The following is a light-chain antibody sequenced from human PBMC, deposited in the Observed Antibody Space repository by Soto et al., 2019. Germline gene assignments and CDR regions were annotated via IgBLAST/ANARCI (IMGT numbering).Light chain of an antibody. CDR3: CSYAGNSYAGIYNVL. CDR1: SSDVGAYNY. Sequence: QSALTQPRSVSGSPGQSVTISCTGTSSDVGAYNYVSWYQQHPGKAPKLIIYDVTKRPSGFPDRFSGSKSGNTASLTISGLQAEDEADYYCCSYAGNSYAGIYNVLFGGGTKVTVL. CDR2: DVT. V-gene: IGLV2-11*01. J-gene: IGLJ3*02.